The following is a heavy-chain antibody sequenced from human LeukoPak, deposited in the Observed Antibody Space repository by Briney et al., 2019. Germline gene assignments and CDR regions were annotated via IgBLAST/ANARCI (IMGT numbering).Heavy chain of an antibody. CDR2: ISSSGGRT. CDR3: VEGGAPSYYDGSGDAYFDY. D-gene: IGHD3-22*01. J-gene: IGHJ4*02. CDR1: GFTFSSYA. V-gene: IGHV3-23*01. Sequence: GGSLRLSCAASGFTFSSYAMSWVRQAPGKGLEWVSVISSSGGRTSYADSVKGRFTVSRDNSKNTLYLQMNSLRAEDTAVYFCVEGGAPSYYDGSGDAYFDYWGQGTLVTVSS.